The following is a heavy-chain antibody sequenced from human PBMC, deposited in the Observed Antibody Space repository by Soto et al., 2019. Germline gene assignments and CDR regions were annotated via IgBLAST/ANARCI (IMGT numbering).Heavy chain of an antibody. Sequence: SETLSLTCAVYGGSFSDYSWNWNWIRQPPGKGLEWIGEINHSGSTSHNPSLKSRVTLSLDTSKNQFSLILTSVTAADTAVYYCATGRSDSGWYEEHFWGRGTLVTVSS. V-gene: IGHV4-34*01. D-gene: IGHD6-19*01. CDR3: ATGRSDSGWYEEHF. CDR2: INHSGST. J-gene: IGHJ4*02. CDR1: GGSFSDYSWN.